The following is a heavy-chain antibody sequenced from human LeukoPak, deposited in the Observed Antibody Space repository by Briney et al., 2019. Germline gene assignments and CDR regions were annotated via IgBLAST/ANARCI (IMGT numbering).Heavy chain of an antibody. CDR1: GYSLSSGYY. J-gene: IGHJ3*02. CDR2: IYQSGST. Sequence: PSETLSLTCTVSGYSLSSGYYWGWIRQPPGKGLEWIGTIYQSGSTYYNPSLKSRVTISIDTSKNQFSLKLNSVTAADTAVYYCARTYYYGSGSYYDSRDGFDIWGQGTMVTVSS. CDR3: ARTYYYGSGSYYDSRDGFDI. V-gene: IGHV4-38-2*02. D-gene: IGHD3-10*01.